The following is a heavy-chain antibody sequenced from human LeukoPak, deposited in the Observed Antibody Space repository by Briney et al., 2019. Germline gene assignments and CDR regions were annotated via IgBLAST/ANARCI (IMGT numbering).Heavy chain of an antibody. V-gene: IGHV3-30*18. CDR3: AKDRDTISIYYFYGMDV. CDR2: ISFNGSHK. Sequence: GGPLGPPGEPSGFPFIPNPLTGSARVPAKGLEWLPAISFNGSHKYYPDSVKGRFTISRDNSKNTLYLQMSSLRPEDTAIYYCAKDRDTISIYYFYGMDVWGQGTTVTVSS. D-gene: IGHD5-18*01. CDR1: GFPFIPNP. J-gene: IGHJ6*02.